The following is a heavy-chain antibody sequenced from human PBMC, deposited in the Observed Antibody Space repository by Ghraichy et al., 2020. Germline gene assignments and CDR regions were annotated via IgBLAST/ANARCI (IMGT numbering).Heavy chain of an antibody. CDR1: GGSISSYY. J-gene: IGHJ6*02. CDR2: IYYSGST. CDR3: ARAGGQLEYYYYYGMDV. D-gene: IGHD2-2*01. V-gene: IGHV4-59*01. Sequence: SQTLSLTCTVSGGSISSYYWSWIRQPPGKGLEWIGYIYYSGSTNYNPSLKSRVTISVDTSKNQFSLKLSSVTAADTAVYYCARAGGQLEYYYYYGMDVWGQVTTFTVSS.